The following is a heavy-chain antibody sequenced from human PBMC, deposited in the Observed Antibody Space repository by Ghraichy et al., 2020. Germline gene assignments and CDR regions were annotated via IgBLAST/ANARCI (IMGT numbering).Heavy chain of an antibody. CDR3: ARGQTNRPTDAFDI. J-gene: IGHJ3*02. D-gene: IGHD2-8*01. V-gene: IGHV4-59*01. CDR2: IYYSGP. Sequence: AGSLSLTCHVSGVHIDRYYWTWIRRPPGKGLEWLGHIYYSGPTYNPSLKSRVTVSLDFSKSLFSLTLDSVTAADTAVYYCARGQTNRPTDAFDIWGQGTVVTVSS. CDR1: GVHIDRYY.